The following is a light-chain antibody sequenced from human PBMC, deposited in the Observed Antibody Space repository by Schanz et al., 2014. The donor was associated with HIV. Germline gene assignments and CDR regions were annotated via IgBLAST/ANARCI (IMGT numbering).Light chain of an antibody. CDR1: QSIRNY. CDR3: QHYNSYWT. Sequence: DIQMTQSPSSLSASVGDRVTITCRASQSIRNYLAWYQQRPGRAPNLLIYGASTLHSGVPSRFSGSGSGTTFTLTIASLQPEDVATYYCQHYNSYWTFGQGTKVEIK. V-gene: IGKV1-27*01. J-gene: IGKJ1*01. CDR2: GAS.